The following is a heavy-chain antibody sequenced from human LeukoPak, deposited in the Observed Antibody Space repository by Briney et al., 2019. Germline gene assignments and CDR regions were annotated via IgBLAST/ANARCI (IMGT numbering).Heavy chain of an antibody. V-gene: IGHV5-51*01. CDR1: GYSFTSYW. CDR2: IYPGDSNT. CDR3: ATSLFTTGMDV. J-gene: IGHJ6*04. D-gene: IGHD1-1*01. Sequence: GESLKISCKGSGYSFTSYWIGWVRQMPGKGLEWMGIIYPGDSNTRYSPSFLGQVTISADKSISTAYLHWSSLKASDTAMYYCATSLFTTGMDVWGKGTTVTVSS.